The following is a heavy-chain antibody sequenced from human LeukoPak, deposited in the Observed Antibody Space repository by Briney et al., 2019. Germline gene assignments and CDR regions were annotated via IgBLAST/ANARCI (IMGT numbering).Heavy chain of an antibody. J-gene: IGHJ3*02. CDR1: GGSISSGSDY. CDR2: LYSSGST. CDR3: ARVMSMIVHVFDI. D-gene: IGHD3-22*01. Sequence: PSETLSLTCTVSGGSISSGSDYWSWIRQPAGRGLEWIGRLYSSGSTNYNPSLKSRVTISVDTSKNQFSLKLTSVTAADTAVYYCARVMSMIVHVFDIWGQGTMVTVSS. V-gene: IGHV4-61*02.